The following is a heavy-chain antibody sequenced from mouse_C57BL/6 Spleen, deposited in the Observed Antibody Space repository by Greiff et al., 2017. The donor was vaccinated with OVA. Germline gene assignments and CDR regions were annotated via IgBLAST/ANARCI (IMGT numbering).Heavy chain of an antibody. V-gene: IGHV5-17*01. D-gene: IGHD1-1*01. J-gene: IGHJ4*01. CDR3: ATSYHCDGSSYAMDY. CDR1: GFTFSDYG. CDR2: ISSGSSTI. Sequence: EVKLVESGGGLVKPGGSLKLSCAASGFTFSDYGMHWVRQAPEKGLEWVAYISSGSSTIYYADTVKGRFTISSDNAKNTLFLQMTSLRSEDTAMYYCATSYHCDGSSYAMDYWGQGTSVTVSS.